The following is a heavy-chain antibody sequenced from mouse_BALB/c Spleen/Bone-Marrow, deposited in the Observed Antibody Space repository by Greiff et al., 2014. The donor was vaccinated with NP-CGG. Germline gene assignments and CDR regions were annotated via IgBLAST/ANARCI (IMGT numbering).Heavy chain of an antibody. CDR2: INPYNDGT. Sequence: EVKLMESGPELVKPGASVKMSCKASGYTFTSYVMHWVKQKPGQGLEWIGYINPYNDGTKYNEKFKGKAILTSDKSSSTAYMELSSLTSEGAAVYYGARGSSWAMDYWGQGTSVTVSS. CDR3: ARGSSWAMDY. D-gene: IGHD1-1*01. CDR1: GYTFTSYV. V-gene: IGHV1-14*01. J-gene: IGHJ4*01.